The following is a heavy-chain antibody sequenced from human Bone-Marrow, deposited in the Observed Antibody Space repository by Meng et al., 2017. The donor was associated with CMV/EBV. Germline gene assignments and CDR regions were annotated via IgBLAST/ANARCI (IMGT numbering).Heavy chain of an antibody. D-gene: IGHD1-26*01. J-gene: IGHJ4*02. CDR3: AKGPSGSYWDYFDY. Sequence: SETLSLTCAVYVGSFSGYYWSWIRQPPGKGLEWIGEINDSGSTNYNPSLKSRVTISVDTSKNQFSLKLNSVTAADTAVYYCAKGPSGSYWDYFDYWGQGTLVTVSS. V-gene: IGHV4-34*01. CDR1: VGSFSGYY. CDR2: INDSGST.